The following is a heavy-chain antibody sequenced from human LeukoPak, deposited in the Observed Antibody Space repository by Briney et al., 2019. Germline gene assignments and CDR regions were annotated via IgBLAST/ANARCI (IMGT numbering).Heavy chain of an antibody. D-gene: IGHD3-10*01. CDR2: IASKTDGGAT. Sequence: GGSLRLSCSASGLTVTNAWMNWVRQAPGEGLDWVGRIASKTDGGATDYAAPVKGRFTISRDDSKNTLNLQMNSLKTEDTAAYYCTTGIRGDWGQGTLVTVSS. CDR3: TTGIRGD. V-gene: IGHV3-15*07. CDR1: GLTVTNAW. J-gene: IGHJ4*02.